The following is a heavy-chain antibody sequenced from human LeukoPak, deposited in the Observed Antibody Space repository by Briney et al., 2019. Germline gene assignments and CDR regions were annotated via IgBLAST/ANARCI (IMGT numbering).Heavy chain of an antibody. V-gene: IGHV3-23*01. D-gene: IGHD1-26*01. CDR2: ISGSGGST. J-gene: IGHJ4*02. CDR3: AKGEHARSGGYYPRHFDY. Sequence: PGGSLRLSCAASGFTFSSYAMSWVRQAPGNGLEWVSAISGSGGSTYYADSVKGRFTISRDNSKNTLYLQMNSLRAEDTAVYYCAKGEHARSGGYYPRHFDYWGQGTLVTVSS. CDR1: GFTFSSYA.